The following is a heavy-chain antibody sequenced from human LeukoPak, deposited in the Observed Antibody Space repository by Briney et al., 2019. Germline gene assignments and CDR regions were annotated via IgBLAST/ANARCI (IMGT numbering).Heavy chain of an antibody. CDR3: AKARTYGWSSGSSLDSMDV. CDR2: INDDGSAT. V-gene: IGHV3-74*01. D-gene: IGHD1-26*01. CDR1: GFTFSNYW. Sequence: GGSLRLSCAASGFTFSNYWMHWVRQVPGKGLVWVSRINDDGSATFYADSVKGRFTISRDNAKNTLFLQINSLRAEDTAVYYCAKARTYGWSSGSSLDSMDVWGKGTTVTISS. J-gene: IGHJ6*03.